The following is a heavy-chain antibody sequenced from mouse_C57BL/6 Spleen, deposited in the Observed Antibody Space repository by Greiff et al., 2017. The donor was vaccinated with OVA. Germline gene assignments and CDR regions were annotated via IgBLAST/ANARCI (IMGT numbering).Heavy chain of an antibody. CDR2: IRNKANGYTT. Sequence: EVMLVESGGGLVQPGGSLSLSCAASGFTFTDYYMSWVRQPPGKALEWLGFIRNKANGYTTEYSASVKGRFTISRDNSQSILYLQMNALSAEDSASYYCARSPVYDYDGYAMDYWGQGTSVTVSS. D-gene: IGHD2-4*01. CDR3: ARSPVYDYDGYAMDY. V-gene: IGHV7-3*01. CDR1: GFTFTDYY. J-gene: IGHJ4*01.